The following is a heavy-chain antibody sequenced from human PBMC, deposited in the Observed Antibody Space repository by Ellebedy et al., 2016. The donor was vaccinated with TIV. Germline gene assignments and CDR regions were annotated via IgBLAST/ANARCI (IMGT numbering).Heavy chain of an antibody. D-gene: IGHD4-17*01. J-gene: IGHJ3*02. CDR1: GFTFTTYS. CDR2: ISHSAYSI. Sequence: GESLKISCTASGFTFTTYSMNWVRQAPGKGLEWISYISHSAYSIYYADSVKGRFTISRDNAKNSLFLQMNSLRAEDTAVYYCATDGSYGDYLSPAHAFENWGQGTVVIVSS. CDR3: ATDGSYGDYLSPAHAFEN. V-gene: IGHV3-48*04.